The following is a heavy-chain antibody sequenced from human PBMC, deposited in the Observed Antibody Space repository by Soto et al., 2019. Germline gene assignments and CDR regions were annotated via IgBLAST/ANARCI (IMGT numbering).Heavy chain of an antibody. D-gene: IGHD5-12*01. V-gene: IGHV3-23*01. Sequence: EVQLLESGGGLVQPGGSLRLSCAASGFTFSSYAMSWVRQAPGKGLEWVSAISGSGGSTYYADSVKGRFTISRDNSKNTLYLQMNSLRAEDTAVYYCATARDGGYDSYYFDYWGQGTLVTVSS. J-gene: IGHJ4*02. CDR3: ATARDGGYDSYYFDY. CDR1: GFTFSSYA. CDR2: ISGSGGST.